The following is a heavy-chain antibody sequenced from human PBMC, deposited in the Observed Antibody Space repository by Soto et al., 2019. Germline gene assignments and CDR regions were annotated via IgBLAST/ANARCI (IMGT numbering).Heavy chain of an antibody. CDR3: ARGIVVVTALDY. J-gene: IGHJ4*02. V-gene: IGHV1-3*05. D-gene: IGHD2-21*02. CDR1: GYTFTSYA. Sequence: QVQLVQSGAEEKKPGASVKVSCKASGYTFTSYAMHWVRQAPGQRLEWMGWINAGNGNTKYSQKFQGRVTITRDTSASKAYMELISLRSEDTAVYYCARGIVVVTALDYWGQGTLVTVSS. CDR2: INAGNGNT.